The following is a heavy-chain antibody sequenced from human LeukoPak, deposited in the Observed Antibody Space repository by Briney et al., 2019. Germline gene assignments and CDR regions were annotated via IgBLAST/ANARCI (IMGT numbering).Heavy chain of an antibody. V-gene: IGHV5-51*01. CDR1: GYSFTSYW. D-gene: IGHD4-23*01. J-gene: IGHJ5*02. CDR2: IYPGDSDT. CDR3: ARVPDYGGNFRFDP. Sequence: GESLKISCKGSGYSFTSYWIGWGRQVPGKGLGWMGIIYPGDSDTRYSTSFQGQVTISADKSISTAYLQWSSLKASDTAMYYCARVPDYGGNFRFDPWGQGTLVTVSS.